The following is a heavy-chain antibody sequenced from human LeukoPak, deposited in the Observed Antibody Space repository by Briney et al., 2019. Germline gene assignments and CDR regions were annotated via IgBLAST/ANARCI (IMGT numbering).Heavy chain of an antibody. V-gene: IGHV4-39*01. J-gene: IGHJ6*03. CDR3: ARQTDYYGSGSYSYYYYMDV. D-gene: IGHD3-10*01. CDR2: IYYSGST. Sequence: SSATLSLTCTVSGCSISSRRYYCALIRQPPGTRLDWVGSIYYSGSTYYNPSLKRRVTISVDTSKNQFSLKLSSVTPADTAVYYCARQTDYYGSGSYSYYYYMDVWGKGTTVTISS. CDR1: GCSISSRRYY.